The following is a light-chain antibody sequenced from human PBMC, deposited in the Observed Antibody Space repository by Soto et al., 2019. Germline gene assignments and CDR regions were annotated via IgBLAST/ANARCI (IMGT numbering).Light chain of an antibody. Sequence: QSVLTQPPSASGTPGQRVTISCSGSSSNIGSNTVNWYQQLPGTAHTLLLSSSNHRPSGVPDRFSGSKSGASASLAISGLESEDEADYYCAAWDGSLNGVVFGGGTKLTVL. J-gene: IGLJ2*01. CDR1: SSNIGSNT. CDR3: AAWDGSLNGVV. CDR2: SSN. V-gene: IGLV1-44*01.